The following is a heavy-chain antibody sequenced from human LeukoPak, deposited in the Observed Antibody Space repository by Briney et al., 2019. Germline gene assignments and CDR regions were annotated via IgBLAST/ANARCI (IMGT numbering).Heavy chain of an antibody. V-gene: IGHV4-34*01. CDR3: ARDLNNWNYGPSDGY. D-gene: IGHD1-7*01. Sequence: SETLSLTCAVYGGSFSGYYWSWIRQPPGKGLEWIGEINHSGSTNYNPSLKSRVTISVDTSKNQYSLKLSSVTAADTAVYYCARDLNNWNYGPSDGYWGQGTLVTVSS. J-gene: IGHJ4*02. CDR1: GGSFSGYY. CDR2: INHSGST.